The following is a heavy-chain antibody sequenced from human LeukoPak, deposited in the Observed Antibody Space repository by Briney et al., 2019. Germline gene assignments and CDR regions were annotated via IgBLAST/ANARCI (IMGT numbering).Heavy chain of an antibody. J-gene: IGHJ5*02. CDR1: GYTFTGYY. CDR3: ARDQALRAAAGTGSHWFDP. CDR2: INPNSGGT. Sequence: GASVKVSCKASGYTFTGYYMHWVRQAPGQGLEWMGWINPNSGGTNYAQKFQGRVTMTRDTSISTAYMELTRLTSDDTAVYFCARDQALRAAAGTGSHWFDPWGQGTLVTVSS. D-gene: IGHD6-13*01. V-gene: IGHV1-2*02.